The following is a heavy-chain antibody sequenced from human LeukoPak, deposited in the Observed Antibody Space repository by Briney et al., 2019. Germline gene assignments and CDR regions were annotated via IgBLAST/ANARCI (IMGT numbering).Heavy chain of an antibody. D-gene: IGHD6-13*01. CDR3: ARLYSSSLGRVFDY. Sequence: SETLSLTCTVSGASISSYYWSWIRQPPGKGLEWIGYIYYSGSTNYNPSLKSRITISVATSKNQFALNLSSVTAADTAVYYCARLYSSSLGRVFDYWGQGTLVTVSS. CDR1: GASISSYY. J-gene: IGHJ4*02. V-gene: IGHV4-59*01. CDR2: IYYSGST.